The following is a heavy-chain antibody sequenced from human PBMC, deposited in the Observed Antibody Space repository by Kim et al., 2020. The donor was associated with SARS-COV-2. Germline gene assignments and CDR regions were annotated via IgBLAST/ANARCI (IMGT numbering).Heavy chain of an antibody. CDR3: SSGYDYSY. V-gene: IGHV4-39*01. CDR2: YSGRT. D-gene: IGHD5-12*01. Sequence: YSGRTTYNPSLKSRVTISVETSKNQFSLKLSSVTAADTAVYYCSSGYDYSYWGQGTLVTVSS. J-gene: IGHJ4*02.